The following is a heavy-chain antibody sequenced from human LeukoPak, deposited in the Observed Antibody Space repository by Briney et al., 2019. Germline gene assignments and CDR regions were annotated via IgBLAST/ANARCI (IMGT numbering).Heavy chain of an antibody. CDR2: INPNSGGS. CDR1: GYTFTGYY. D-gene: IGHD3-10*01. Sequence: ASVTDSCKASGYTFTGYYIHWVRQAPGQGLEWMGWINPNSGGSNYAQKFQGRVTMTRDTSISTAYMELSRLRSDDTAVYYCAKVVETDNIEYWGQGTLVNVYS. CDR3: AKVVETDNIEY. V-gene: IGHV1-2*02. J-gene: IGHJ4*02.